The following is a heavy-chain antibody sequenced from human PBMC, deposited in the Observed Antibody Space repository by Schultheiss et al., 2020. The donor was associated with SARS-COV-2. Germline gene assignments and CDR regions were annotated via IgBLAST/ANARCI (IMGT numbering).Heavy chain of an antibody. CDR3: AKSTAEAGLQSFDS. CDR1: GFTFSSYG. D-gene: IGHD6-13*01. V-gene: IGHV3-23*01. Sequence: GESLKISCAASGFTFSSYGMHWVRQAPGKGLEWVSALSVIGDTINYADSVKGRFTISRDNARNTLYLQMNSLRGDDTAVYYCAKSTAEAGLQSFDSWGQGNPVTVSS. J-gene: IGHJ4*02. CDR2: LSVIGDTI.